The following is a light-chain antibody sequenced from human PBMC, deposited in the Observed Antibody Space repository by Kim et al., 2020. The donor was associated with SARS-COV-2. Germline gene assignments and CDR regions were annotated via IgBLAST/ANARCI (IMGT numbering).Light chain of an antibody. CDR2: GAS. Sequence: EIVLTQSPGTLSLSPGERATLSCRASQRVSSSYLACYQQKPGQAPRLLIYGASSRATGIPDRFSGSGSGTDFTLTIIRLEPEDFAVYYCQLYGSSLYSFGQGPKLEIQ. CDR3: QLYGSSLYS. CDR1: QRVSSSY. V-gene: IGKV3-20*01. J-gene: IGKJ2*03.